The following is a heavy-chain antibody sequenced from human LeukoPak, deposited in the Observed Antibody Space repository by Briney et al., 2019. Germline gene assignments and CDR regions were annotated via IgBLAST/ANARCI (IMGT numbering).Heavy chain of an antibody. D-gene: IGHD6-19*01. CDR3: ARGWRPTIAVAGLFDY. V-gene: IGHV1-18*01. J-gene: IGHJ4*02. Sequence: ASVKVSCKASGYTFTSYGISWVRQAPGQGLEWMGWISAYNGNTNYAQKFQGRVTMTRDTSISTAYMELSRLRSDDTAVYYCARGWRPTIAVAGLFDYWGQGTLVTVSS. CDR2: ISAYNGNT. CDR1: GYTFTSYG.